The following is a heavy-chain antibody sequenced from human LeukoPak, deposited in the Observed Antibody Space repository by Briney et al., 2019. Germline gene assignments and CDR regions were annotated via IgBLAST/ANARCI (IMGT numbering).Heavy chain of an antibody. J-gene: IGHJ3*02. V-gene: IGHV4-34*01. CDR1: GGSFSGYY. D-gene: IGHD2-21*01. Sequence: PSETLSLTCAAYGGSFSGYYWSWIRQPPGKGLEWIGEINHSGSTNYNPSLKSRVTISVDTSKNQFSLKLSSVTAADTAVYYCARVKDSIDAFDIWGQGTMVTVSS. CDR3: ARVKDSIDAFDI. CDR2: INHSGST.